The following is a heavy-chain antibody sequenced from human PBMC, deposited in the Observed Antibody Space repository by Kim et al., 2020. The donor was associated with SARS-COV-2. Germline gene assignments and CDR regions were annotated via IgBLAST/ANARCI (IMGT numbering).Heavy chain of an antibody. Sequence: SETLSLTCTVSRGSISSGSYFWSWIRQPAGKGLEWIGHIHTDGSTTYSPSLRSRVTISVDTSKNQFSLKLSSVTAADMAIYYCARNPGFWGQGTLDTVSS. V-gene: IGHV4-61*09. J-gene: IGHJ4*02. CDR3: ARNPGF. CDR2: IHTDGST. CDR1: RGSISSGSYF.